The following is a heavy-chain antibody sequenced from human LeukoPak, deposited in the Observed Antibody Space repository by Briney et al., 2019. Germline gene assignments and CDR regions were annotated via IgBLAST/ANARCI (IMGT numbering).Heavy chain of an antibody. Sequence: SETLSLTCAVYGGSFSGYYWSWIRQPPGKGLEWIGEINHSGSTNYSPSLKSRVTISVDTSKNQFSLKLSSVTAADTAVYYCARSRVVVTAIPGAFDIWGQGTMVTVSS. CDR3: ARSRVVVTAIPGAFDI. CDR1: GGSFSGYY. CDR2: INHSGST. J-gene: IGHJ3*02. V-gene: IGHV4-34*01. D-gene: IGHD2-21*02.